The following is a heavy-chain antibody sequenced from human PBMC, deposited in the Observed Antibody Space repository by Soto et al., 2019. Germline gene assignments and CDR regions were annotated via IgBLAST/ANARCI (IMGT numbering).Heavy chain of an antibody. D-gene: IGHD3-3*01. CDR1: GYTFTSYD. CDR3: AREKSGYYDY. Sequence: QVQLVQSGAEVKKPGASVKVSCKASGYTFTSYDINWVRQATGQGLELMGWMNPNSGNTGYAQKFQSRLAINTNTSIPTAHMELSRLRSEDTAVYYCAREKSGYYDYWGQGTLVTVSS. CDR2: MNPNSGNT. J-gene: IGHJ4*02. V-gene: IGHV1-8*01.